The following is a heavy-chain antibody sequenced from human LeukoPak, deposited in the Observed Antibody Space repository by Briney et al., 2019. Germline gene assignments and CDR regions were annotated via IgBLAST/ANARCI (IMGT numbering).Heavy chain of an antibody. V-gene: IGHV3-30*02. CDR1: GFTVSSNY. Sequence: GGSLRLSCAASGFTVSSNYMSWVRQAPGKGLEWVAFIRYDGSNKYYADSVKGRFTISRDNSKNTLYLQMNSLRAEDTAVYYCARKITMIDYWGQGTLVTVSS. CDR3: ARKITMIDY. J-gene: IGHJ4*02. D-gene: IGHD3-22*01. CDR2: IRYDGSNK.